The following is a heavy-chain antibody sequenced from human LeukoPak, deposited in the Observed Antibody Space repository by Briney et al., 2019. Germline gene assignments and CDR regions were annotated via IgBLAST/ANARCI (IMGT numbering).Heavy chain of an antibody. D-gene: IGHD6-6*01. CDR1: GFTFSSYW. Sequence: GGSLRLSCAASGFTFSSYWMHWVRQAPRKGLVWVSRINTDGSSTSYADSVKGRFTISRDNAKNTLYLQMNSLRAEDTAVYYCARAEYSSSYYSYCMDVWGKGTTVTVSS. V-gene: IGHV3-74*01. CDR2: INTDGSST. J-gene: IGHJ6*03. CDR3: ARAEYSSSYYSYCMDV.